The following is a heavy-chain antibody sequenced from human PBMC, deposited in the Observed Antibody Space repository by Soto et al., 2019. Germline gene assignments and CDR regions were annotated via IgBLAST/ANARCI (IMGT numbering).Heavy chain of an antibody. V-gene: IGHV3-15*07. J-gene: IGHJ4*02. CDR3: TADIVVVPAAKLFDY. CDR2: IKSKTDGGTT. CDR1: GFTFSNAW. Sequence: GGSLRLSCAASGFTFSNAWMNWVRQAPGKGLEWVGRIKSKTDGGTTDYAAPVKGRFTISRDDSKNTLYLQMNSLKTEDTAVYYCTADIVVVPAAKLFDYWGQGTLVTVSS. D-gene: IGHD2-2*01.